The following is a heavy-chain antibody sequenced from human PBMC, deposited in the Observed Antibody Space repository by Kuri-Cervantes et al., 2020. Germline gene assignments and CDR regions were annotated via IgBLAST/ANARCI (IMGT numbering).Heavy chain of an antibody. CDR1: GYTFTGYY. J-gene: IGHJ4*02. CDR3: ARRIAAAAIPFDY. V-gene: IGHV1-46*01. CDR2: INPSGGST. D-gene: IGHD6-13*01. Sequence: ASVKVSCKASGYTFTGYYMHWVRHAPEQGLEWMGIINPSGGSTSYAQKSQGRVTMTRDTSTSTVYMELSSLRSEDTAVYYCARRIAAAAIPFDYWGQGTLVTVSS.